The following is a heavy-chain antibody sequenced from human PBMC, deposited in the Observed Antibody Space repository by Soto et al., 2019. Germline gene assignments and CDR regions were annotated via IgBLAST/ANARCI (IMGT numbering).Heavy chain of an antibody. J-gene: IGHJ4*02. CDR2: ISINGDST. Sequence: EVQLLESGGGLVQPGGSLRLSCAASGFTFTNYGMSWVRQAPGKGLEWVSGISINGDSTYYADSVKGRFTISRDNSKNTLNLQKNRLRTDDTAVYYCAKPGKSGNYTRYFAYWGQGTLVTVSS. CDR3: AKPGKSGNYTRYFAY. V-gene: IGHV3-23*01. D-gene: IGHD1-26*01. CDR1: GFTFTNYG.